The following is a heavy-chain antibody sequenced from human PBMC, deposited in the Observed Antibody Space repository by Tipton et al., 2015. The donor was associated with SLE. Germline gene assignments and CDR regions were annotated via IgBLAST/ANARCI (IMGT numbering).Heavy chain of an antibody. D-gene: IGHD4-17*01. J-gene: IGHJ4*02. CDR2: INTNTGKP. CDR1: GYTFTSYS. V-gene: IGHV7-4-1*01. CDR3: ARVLSMTTVDAGY. Sequence: QLVQSGSELKKPGASVKVSCKASGYTFTSYSVIWVRQAPGQGLEWMGWINTNTGKPTYAQGFTGRFVFSLDTSVSTAYPQIGSLKAEDTAVYYCARVLSMTTVDAGYWGQGTLVTVSS.